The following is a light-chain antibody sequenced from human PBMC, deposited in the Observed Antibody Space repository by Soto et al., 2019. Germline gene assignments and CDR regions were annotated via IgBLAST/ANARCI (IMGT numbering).Light chain of an antibody. CDR1: QDISIY. V-gene: IGKV1-33*01. CDR2: DAS. CDR3: QQYNNFPLT. Sequence: DIQMTQSPSSLSTSVGDRVTVTCQASQDISIYLNWYQQKPGKAPKLLIFDASHLEEGVPSRFSGSVSGTDFTFTISSLQPEDIATYYCQQYNNFPLTFGGGTKVEIK. J-gene: IGKJ4*01.